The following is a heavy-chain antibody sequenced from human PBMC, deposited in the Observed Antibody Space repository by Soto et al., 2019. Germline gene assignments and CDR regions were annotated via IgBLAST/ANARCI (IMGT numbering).Heavy chain of an antibody. CDR2: VYYTGST. CDR1: GGSMSSFY. Sequence: SETLSLTCTVSGGSMSSFYWSWIRQPPGKGLEWIGYVYYTGSTNYNPSLKSPVTISVDTSKNQFTLQLTSVTAADTAVYYCARQGYNTLTGYSYFDYWGQGILVTVSS. V-gene: IGHV4-59*08. CDR3: ARQGYNTLTGYSYFDY. D-gene: IGHD3-9*01. J-gene: IGHJ4*02.